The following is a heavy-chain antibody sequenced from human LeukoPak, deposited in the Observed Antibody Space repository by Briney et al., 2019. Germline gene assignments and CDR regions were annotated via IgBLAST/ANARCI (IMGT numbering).Heavy chain of an antibody. V-gene: IGHV3-21*01. Sequence: PGGSLRLSCAASGFTFTSYSMNWVRQAPGKGLEWVSSISSSTNYIYYADSVKGRFTISRDNAKKSLYLQMNSLRAEDTAVYYCAREIHGSGTYYPFDNWGQGTLSPSRQ. CDR1: GFTFTSYS. J-gene: IGHJ4*02. D-gene: IGHD3-10*01. CDR3: AREIHGSGTYYPFDN. CDR2: ISSSTNYI.